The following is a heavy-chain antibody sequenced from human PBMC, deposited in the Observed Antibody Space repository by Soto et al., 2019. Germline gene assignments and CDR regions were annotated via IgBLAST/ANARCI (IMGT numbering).Heavy chain of an antibody. V-gene: IGHV3-74*01. CDR1: GFTFSNYW. D-gene: IGHD6-19*01. CDR3: ASSISVAGTDWYFDL. J-gene: IGHJ2*01. CDR2: ISGDATST. Sequence: EVQLVDTGGGSVQRGGSLRLSCAASGFTFSNYWMHWVRQAPGKGLVWVSRISGDATSTSYADSVQGRFSISRDNAKNTLYLQMSSLRAEDTAVYYCASSISVAGTDWYFDLWGRGTLVTVSS.